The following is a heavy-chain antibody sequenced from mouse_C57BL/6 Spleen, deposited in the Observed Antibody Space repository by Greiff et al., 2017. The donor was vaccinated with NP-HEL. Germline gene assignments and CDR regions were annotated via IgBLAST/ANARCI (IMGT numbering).Heavy chain of an antibody. D-gene: IGHD2-4*01. J-gene: IGHJ2*01. CDR3: AIYDYGGYFDY. V-gene: IGHV1-66*01. CDR2: IYPGSGNT. Sequence: QVQLQQSGPELVKPGASVKISCKASGYSFTSYYIHWVKQRPGQGLEWIGWIYPGSGNTKYNEKFKGKATLTADTSSSTAYMQLSSLTSEDSAVYYCAIYDYGGYFDYWGQGTTLTVSS. CDR1: GYSFTSYY.